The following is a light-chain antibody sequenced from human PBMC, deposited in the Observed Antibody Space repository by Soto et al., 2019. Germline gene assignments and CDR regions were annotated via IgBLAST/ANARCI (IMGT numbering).Light chain of an antibody. CDR1: SSEVGGYNY. CDR3: SSYTSSSTFPYV. V-gene: IGLV2-14*01. J-gene: IGLJ1*01. CDR2: DVS. Sequence: QSALTQPASVSGSPGQSITISCTGTSSEVGGYNYVSWYQQHPGKAPKLMIYDVSNRPSGVSNRFSGSKSGNTASLTISGLQAEDEADYYCSSYTSSSTFPYVFGTGTKVTVL.